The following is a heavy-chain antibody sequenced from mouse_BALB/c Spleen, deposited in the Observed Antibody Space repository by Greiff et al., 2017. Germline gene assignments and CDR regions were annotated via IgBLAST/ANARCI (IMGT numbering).Heavy chain of an antibody. Sequence: DVKLVESGGGLVQPGGSMKLSCVASGFTFSNYWMNWVRQSPEKGLEWVAEIRLKSNNYATHYAESVKGRFTISRDDSKSSVYLQMNNLRAEDTGIYYCTRLYYDYDGYFDYWGQGTTLTVSS. CDR2: IRLKSNNYAT. J-gene: IGHJ2*01. D-gene: IGHD2-4*01. V-gene: IGHV6-6*02. CDR1: GFTFSNYW. CDR3: TRLYYDYDGYFDY.